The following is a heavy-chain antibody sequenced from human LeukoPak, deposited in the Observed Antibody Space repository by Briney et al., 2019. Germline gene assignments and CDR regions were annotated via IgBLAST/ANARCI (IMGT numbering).Heavy chain of an antibody. D-gene: IGHD2-21*02. CDR1: GFSFGSYE. Sequence: RPGGSLRLSCVGSGFSFGSYEINWVRQAPGKGLEWVSYISDIGTTTHYADPVKGRFTIFRDNAKNSVYLLMDSLMAEDTAIYYCARDRSKVTAYDDALDIWGQGTMVTVSS. J-gene: IGHJ3*02. CDR3: ARDRSKVTAYDDALDI. CDR2: ISDIGTTT. V-gene: IGHV3-48*03.